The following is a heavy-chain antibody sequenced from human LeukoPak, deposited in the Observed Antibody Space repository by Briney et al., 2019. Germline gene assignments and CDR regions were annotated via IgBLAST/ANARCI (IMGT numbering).Heavy chain of an antibody. V-gene: IGHV1-2*02. CDR3: ARDLLPYYDSSGSTGNGHYYYYMDV. CDR1: GYTFTGYY. J-gene: IGHJ6*03. Sequence: GASVKVSCKASGYTFTGYYMHWVRQAPGQGLEWMGWINPNSGGTNYAQKFQGRVTMTRDTSISTAYMELSRLRSDDTAVYYCARDLLPYYDSSGSTGNGHYYYYMDVWGKGTTVTISS. CDR2: INPNSGGT. D-gene: IGHD3-22*01.